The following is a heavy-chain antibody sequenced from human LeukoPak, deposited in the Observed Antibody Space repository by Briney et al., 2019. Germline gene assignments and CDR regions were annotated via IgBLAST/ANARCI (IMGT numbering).Heavy chain of an antibody. CDR1: GFTFSSYA. D-gene: IGHD6-13*01. Sequence: GRSLRLSCAASGFTFSSYAMHWVRQAPGKGLEWVAVISYDGSNKYYADSVKGRFTISRDNSKNTLYLQMNSLRAEDTAVYYCARVANSSSWYSWYYYYGMDVWGQGTTVTVSS. J-gene: IGHJ6*02. CDR3: ARVANSSSWYSWYYYYGMDV. V-gene: IGHV3-30-3*01. CDR2: ISYDGSNK.